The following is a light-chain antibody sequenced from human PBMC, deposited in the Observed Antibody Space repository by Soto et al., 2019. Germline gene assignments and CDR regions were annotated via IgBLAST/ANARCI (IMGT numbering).Light chain of an antibody. Sequence: DIQMTQSPSTLSASVGDTVTITRRASQRMSGWLAWHQQKPGKAPKLLIFAASSLQSGVPSRFSGSRSGPDFTLTISSLQPEDFATYYCQQSYSSPPTFGQGTKVDIK. CDR1: QRMSGW. CDR3: QQSYSSPPT. V-gene: IGKV1-39*01. J-gene: IGKJ1*01. CDR2: AAS.